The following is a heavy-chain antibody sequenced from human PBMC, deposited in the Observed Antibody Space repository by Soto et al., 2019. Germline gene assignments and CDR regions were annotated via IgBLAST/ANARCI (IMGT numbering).Heavy chain of an antibody. V-gene: IGHV3-33*01. CDR1: GFTFSSYC. CDR2: IWHDGGNK. Sequence: GGSLRLSCAACGFTFSSYCIHWVRQAPCKGLEWVAFIWHDGGNKFYAESVEGRFTISRDNSKNTLYLQMTSLSAEDTAMYYCARDRDVNTCFGKDYWGQGILISVSS. J-gene: IGHJ4*02. D-gene: IGHD3-16*01. CDR3: ARDRDVNTCFGKDY.